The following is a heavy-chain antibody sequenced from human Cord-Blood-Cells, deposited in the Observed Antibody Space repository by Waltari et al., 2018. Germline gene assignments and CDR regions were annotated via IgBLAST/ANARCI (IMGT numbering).Heavy chain of an antibody. J-gene: IGHJ4*02. CDR1: AFTFSSYG. CDR3: AKQGAARHYFDY. Sequence: QVQLVESGGCAVQPGRSLRLSCAASAFTFSSYGLHWVRQAPGKGLGWVAVISYDGSNKYYADSVKGRFTISRDNSKNTLYLQMNSLRAEDTAVYYCAKQGAARHYFDYWGQGTLVTVSS. CDR2: ISYDGSNK. V-gene: IGHV3-30*18. D-gene: IGHD6-6*01.